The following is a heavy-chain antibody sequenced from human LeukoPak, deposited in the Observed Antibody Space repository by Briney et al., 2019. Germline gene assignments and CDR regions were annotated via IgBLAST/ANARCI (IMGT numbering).Heavy chain of an antibody. CDR1: GFIFRIYS. CDR3: AKQGETQQPPYYFDH. CDR2: ISGRDEST. D-gene: IGHD6-13*01. V-gene: IGHV3-23*01. J-gene: IGHJ4*02. Sequence: PGGSLRLSCTASGFIFRIYSMSWVRQAPGKGLEWVSAISGRDESTDYTDSVRGRFSISRDDNRDTLYLQMNSLRTEDTAVYFCAKQGETQQPPYYFDHWGQGIPVTVSS.